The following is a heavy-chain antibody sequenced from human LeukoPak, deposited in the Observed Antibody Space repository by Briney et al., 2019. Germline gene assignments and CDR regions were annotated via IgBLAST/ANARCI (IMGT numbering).Heavy chain of an antibody. CDR3: ARDRRYYDSSGYNTPGGY. CDR2: ISAYNGNT. J-gene: IGHJ4*02. Sequence: ASVKVSCKASGYTFTSYGISWVRQAPGQGLEWMGWISAYNGNTNYAQKLQGRVTMTTDTSTSTAYVELRSLRSDDTAVYYCARDRRYYDSSGYNTPGGYWGQGTLVTVSS. D-gene: IGHD3-22*01. V-gene: IGHV1-18*01. CDR1: GYTFTSYG.